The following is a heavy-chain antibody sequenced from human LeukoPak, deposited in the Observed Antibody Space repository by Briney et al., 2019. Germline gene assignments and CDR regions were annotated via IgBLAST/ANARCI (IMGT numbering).Heavy chain of an antibody. J-gene: IGHJ4*02. Sequence: GGSLRLSCAASGFTVSSNYMSWVRQAPGKGLEWVSVIYSGGSTYYADSVKGRFTISRDNSKNTLYLQMNSLRAEDTAVYYCARDGLSLPFDYWGQGTLVTVSS. D-gene: IGHD2-2*01. CDR2: IYSGGST. CDR3: ARDGLSLPFDY. CDR1: GFTVSSNY. V-gene: IGHV3-66*01.